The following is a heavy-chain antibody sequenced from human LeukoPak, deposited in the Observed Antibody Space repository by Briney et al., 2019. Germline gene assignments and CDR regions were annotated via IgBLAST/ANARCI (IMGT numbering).Heavy chain of an antibody. CDR2: IWYDGSNK. CDR1: GFTFSSYG. J-gene: IGHJ4*02. CDR3: AREFWTTVTTHLDY. V-gene: IGHV3-33*01. Sequence: GGSLGLSCAASGFTFSSYGMHWVRQAPGKGLEWVAVIWYDGSNKYYADSVKGRFTISRDNSKNTLYLQMNSLRAEDTAVYYCAREFWTTVTTHLDYWGQGTLVTVSS. D-gene: IGHD4-17*01.